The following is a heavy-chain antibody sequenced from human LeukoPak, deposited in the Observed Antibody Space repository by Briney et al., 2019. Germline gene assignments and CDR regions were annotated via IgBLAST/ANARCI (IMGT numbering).Heavy chain of an antibody. V-gene: IGHV5-51*01. J-gene: IGHJ3*02. D-gene: IGHD1-14*01. CDR3: ARSSGTYSDAFDI. CDR1: GYSFTTYW. CDR2: LYPRDSDI. Sequence: GESLKISCKGSGYSFTTYWIGWVRQMPGKGLEWLGILYPRDSDIRYSPSFQGRVTISADKSVSTAYLQWSSLKASDTAMYYCARSSGTYSDAFDIWGQGTMVTVSS.